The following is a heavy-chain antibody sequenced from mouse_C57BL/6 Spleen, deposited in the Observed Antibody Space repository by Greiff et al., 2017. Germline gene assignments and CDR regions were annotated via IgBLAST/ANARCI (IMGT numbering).Heavy chain of an antibody. CDR2: IYPGSGST. D-gene: IGHD1-1*01. V-gene: IGHV1-55*01. CDR1: GYTFTSYW. CDR3: ARDYYGSSPNWYFDV. J-gene: IGHJ1*03. Sequence: QVQLQQPGAELVKPGASVKMSCKASGYTFTSYWITWVKQRPGQGLEWIGDIYPGSGSTNYNEKFKSKATLTVDTSSSPAYMQLSSLTSEDSAVYSCARDYYGSSPNWYFDVWGTGTTVTVSS.